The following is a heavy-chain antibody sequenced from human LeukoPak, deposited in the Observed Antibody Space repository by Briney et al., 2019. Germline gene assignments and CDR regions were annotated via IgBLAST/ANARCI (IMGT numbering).Heavy chain of an antibody. CDR3: ARGRGDY. CDR1: GFTFRTSW. CDR2: IKQDGSEI. J-gene: IGHJ4*02. Sequence: GGSLRLSCAASGFTFRTSWVNWVRQAPGKGLEWVAQIKQDGSEIYYMDSVKGRFTISRDDAKNSVLLQMNSLTAEDTAIYYCARGRGDYWGQGTLVTVSS. D-gene: IGHD3-10*01. V-gene: IGHV3-7*04.